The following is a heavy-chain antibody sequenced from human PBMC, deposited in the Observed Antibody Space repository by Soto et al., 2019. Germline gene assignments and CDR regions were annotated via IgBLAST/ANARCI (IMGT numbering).Heavy chain of an antibody. V-gene: IGHV4-59*01. CDR2: IYYSGST. CDR3: ARVLRYFDWLDTYYYDYGMDV. Sequence: QVQLQESGPGLVKPSETLSLTCTVSGGSISSYYWSWIRQPPGKGLEWIGYIYYSGSTNYNPSLKSRVTISVDTSKNQFSLKLSSVTAADTAVYYCARVLRYFDWLDTYYYDYGMDVWGHGTTVTVSS. CDR1: GGSISSYY. J-gene: IGHJ6*02. D-gene: IGHD3-9*01.